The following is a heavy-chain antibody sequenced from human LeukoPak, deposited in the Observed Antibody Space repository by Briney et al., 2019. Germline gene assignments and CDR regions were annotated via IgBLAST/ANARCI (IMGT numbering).Heavy chain of an antibody. D-gene: IGHD6-13*01. J-gene: IGHJ6*03. CDR1: GGSFSGYY. CDR2: INHSGST. CDR3: ARVEGSSSWSWDYYYYMDV. V-gene: IGHV4-34*01. Sequence: LSETLSLTCAVYGGSFSGYYWSWIRQPPGKGLEWIGEINHSGSTNYNPSLKSRVTISVDTSKNQFSLKLSSVTAADTAVYYCARVEGSSSWSWDYYYYMDVWGKGTTVTVSS.